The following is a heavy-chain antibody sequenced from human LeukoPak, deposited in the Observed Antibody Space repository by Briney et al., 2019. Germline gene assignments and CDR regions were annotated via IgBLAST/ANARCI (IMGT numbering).Heavy chain of an antibody. CDR1: GGSISTNNYC. J-gene: IGHJ4*02. Sequence: SETLSLTCAVSGGSISTNNYCWGWIRQPQGGGWSGLGVSILVGAPTTMSVDTSKNQFSLKLSSVTAADTAVYYCARQGSATTEFDYWGQGTLVTVSS. CDR2: SILVGAP. D-gene: IGHD2-15*01. CDR3: ARQGSATTEFDY. V-gene: IGHV4-39*01.